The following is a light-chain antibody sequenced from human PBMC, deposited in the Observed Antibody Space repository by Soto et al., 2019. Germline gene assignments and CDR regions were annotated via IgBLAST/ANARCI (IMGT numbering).Light chain of an antibody. J-gene: IGKJ1*01. Sequence: EIVLTQSPGTLSLSPGERATLSCRASQSVSSYFAWYQQKPGQAPRLLVYGASSRATGVPDRFSGSGSGTDFTLTISRLEPEDFAVYYCQQYGSSPGTVGQGTKVEIK. V-gene: IGKV3-20*01. CDR2: GAS. CDR3: QQYGSSPGT. CDR1: QSVSSY.